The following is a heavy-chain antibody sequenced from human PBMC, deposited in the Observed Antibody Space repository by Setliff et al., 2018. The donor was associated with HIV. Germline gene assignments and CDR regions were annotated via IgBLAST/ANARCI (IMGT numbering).Heavy chain of an antibody. J-gene: IGHJ4*02. CDR2: IYTSGST. V-gene: IGHV4-4*08. D-gene: IGHD3-10*01. CDR3: ARGGSGNSYNGAFDY. CDR1: GGSISSYY. Sequence: SETLSLTCTVSGGSISSYYWSWIRQPPGKGLEWIGSIYTSGSTNYNPSLKGRLTISLDTKNQFSLKLSSVTAADTAVYYCARGGSGNSYNGAFDYWGRGTLVTVSS.